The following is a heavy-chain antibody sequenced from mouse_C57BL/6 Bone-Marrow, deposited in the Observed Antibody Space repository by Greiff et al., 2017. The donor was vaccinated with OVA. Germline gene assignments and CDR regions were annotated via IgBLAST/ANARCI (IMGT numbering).Heavy chain of an antibody. CDR3: ARPHYGSSYRYFDV. J-gene: IGHJ1*03. Sequence: EVQLQESGPELVKPGASVKISCKASGYSFTGYYMNWVKQSPEKSLEWIGEINPSTGGTTYNQKFKAKATLTVDKSSSTAYMQIRSLTSEDSAVYYCARPHYGSSYRYFDVWGTGTTVTVSS. CDR1: GYSFTGYY. CDR2: INPSTGGT. D-gene: IGHD1-1*01. V-gene: IGHV1-42*01.